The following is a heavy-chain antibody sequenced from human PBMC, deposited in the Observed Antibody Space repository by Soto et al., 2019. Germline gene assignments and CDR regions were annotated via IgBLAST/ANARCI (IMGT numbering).Heavy chain of an antibody. V-gene: IGHV1-46*01. CDR2: INPSGGST. J-gene: IGHJ6*02. D-gene: IGHD6-6*01. CDR1: GYTFTSYY. Sequence: GASVKVSCKASGYTFTSYYMHWVRQAPGQGLEWMGIINPSGGSTSYAQKFQGRVTMTRDTSTSTVYMELSSLRSEDTAVYYCARDNSGYSSSSHYYYYGMDVWGQGTTVTVSS. CDR3: ARDNSGYSSSSHYYYYGMDV.